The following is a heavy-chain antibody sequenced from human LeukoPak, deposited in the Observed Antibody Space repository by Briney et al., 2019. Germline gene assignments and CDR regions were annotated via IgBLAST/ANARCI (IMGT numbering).Heavy chain of an antibody. V-gene: IGHV3-7*03. D-gene: IGHD6-13*01. CDR1: GFTVSSDC. CDR3: SLEGRSWYMYCQH. J-gene: IGHJ1*01. CDR2: IKQDGREK. Sequence: PGRSLRLSCGASGFTVSSDCMSWVRQAPGNGLEWVANIKQDGREKYHVDSVKGRSTTARDNAKNSLYLQMNSRRAEDRAVYYSSLEGRSWYMYCQHWGQGTLVTVSS.